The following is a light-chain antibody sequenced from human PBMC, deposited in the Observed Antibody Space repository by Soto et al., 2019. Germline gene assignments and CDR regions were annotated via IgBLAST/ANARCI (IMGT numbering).Light chain of an antibody. CDR3: SSYTSSSTLEV. CDR1: SSDGGGYNY. CDR2: DVS. J-gene: IGLJ1*01. Sequence: QSVLTQPASGSGSPGQSITISCTGTSSDGGGYNYVSWYQQHPGKAPKLMIYDVSNRPSGVSNRFSGSKSGNTASLTISGLQAEDEADYYCSSYTSSSTLEVFGTGTKVTVL. V-gene: IGLV2-14*01.